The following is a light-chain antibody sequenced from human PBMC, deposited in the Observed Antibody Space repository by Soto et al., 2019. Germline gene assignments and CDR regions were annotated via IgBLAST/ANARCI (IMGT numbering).Light chain of an antibody. Sequence: QSALTQPASVSVSPGQSITISCTGTSSDVGGYNYVSWYQQHPGKAPKLMIYDVTNRPSGVSSRFSGSKSGNTASLTISGLQAEDEADYYCGSYTSSSTYVFGTGTKVTVL. J-gene: IGLJ1*01. CDR2: DVT. CDR3: GSYTSSSTYV. CDR1: SSDVGGYNY. V-gene: IGLV2-14*01.